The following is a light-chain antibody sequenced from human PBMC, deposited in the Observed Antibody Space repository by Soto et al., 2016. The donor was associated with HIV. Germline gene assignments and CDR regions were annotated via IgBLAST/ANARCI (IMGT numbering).Light chain of an antibody. J-gene: IGLJ1*01. CDR2: EDE. V-gene: IGLV3-1*01. Sequence: SYELTQPPSVSVYPGQTATITCSGQKLGDTYVYWYQQKSGQSPVLIIYEDEKRPSEIPERFSGSNSRNTATLTITGTQVMDEADYYCQAWDSTTASFYVFGTGTKVTVL. CDR3: QAWDSTTASFYV. CDR1: KLGDTY.